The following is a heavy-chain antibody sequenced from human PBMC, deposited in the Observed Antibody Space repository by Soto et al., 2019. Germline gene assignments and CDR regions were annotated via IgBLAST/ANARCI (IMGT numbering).Heavy chain of an antibody. J-gene: IGHJ4*01. D-gene: IGHD1-26*01. CDR2: ISGSGDYT. V-gene: IGHV3-23*01. Sequence: EVQLLESGGGLVQPGGSLRLSCGASGFTFSNYAMSWVRQAPGKGLEWVSAISGSGDYTYYADSVKGRFTISRDNSKNTLYMQVNRLRAEDTALYYCAKDLGATTVYFFDCWGHGTLVTVS. CDR3: AKDLGATTVYFFDC. CDR1: GFTFSNYA.